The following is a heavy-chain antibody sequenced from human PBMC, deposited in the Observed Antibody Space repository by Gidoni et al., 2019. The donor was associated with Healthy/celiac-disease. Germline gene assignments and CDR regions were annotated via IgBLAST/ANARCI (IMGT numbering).Heavy chain of an antibody. J-gene: IGHJ4*02. V-gene: IGHV3-74*01. Sequence: EVQLVESGGGLVQPGGSLRLSCAASGFTFSSYWMHWVRQAPGKGLVWVSGINSDGSSTSYADSVKGRFTISRDNAKNTLYLQMNSLRAEDTAVYYCARDNWYYYVSGSSLGADYWGQGTLVTVSS. D-gene: IGHD3-10*01. CDR1: GFTFSSYW. CDR3: ARDNWYYYVSGSSLGADY. CDR2: INSDGSST.